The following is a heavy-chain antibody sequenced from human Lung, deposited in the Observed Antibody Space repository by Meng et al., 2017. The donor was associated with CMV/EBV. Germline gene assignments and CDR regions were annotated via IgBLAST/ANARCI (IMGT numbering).Heavy chain of an antibody. J-gene: IGHJ3*02. D-gene: IGHD2-2*01. CDR1: GFTFSDHY. CDR2: TRNKANSYTT. Sequence: GESXKISCAASGFTFSDHYMDWVRQAPGKGLEWVGRTRNKANSYTTEYAASVKGRFTISRDDSKNSLYLQMNSLKTEDTAVYYCAREDIVVVPAAIGGAFDIWGQGXMVTVSS. CDR3: AREDIVVVPAAIGGAFDI. V-gene: IGHV3-72*01.